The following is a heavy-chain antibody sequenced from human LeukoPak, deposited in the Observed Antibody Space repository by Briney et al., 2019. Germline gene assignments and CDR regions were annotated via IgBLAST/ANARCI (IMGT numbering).Heavy chain of an antibody. V-gene: IGHV4-59*12. CDR2: IYYSGST. Sequence: SETLSLTCTVSGGSISSFYWKWIRQSPGKGLEWIGCIYYSGSTNYNPSLKSRVSISIDTSKNQFSLKLSSVTAADTAVYYCARANSGTYSSPWDYWGQGTLVNVSS. J-gene: IGHJ4*02. CDR3: ARANSGTYSSPWDY. D-gene: IGHD1-26*01. CDR1: GGSISSFY.